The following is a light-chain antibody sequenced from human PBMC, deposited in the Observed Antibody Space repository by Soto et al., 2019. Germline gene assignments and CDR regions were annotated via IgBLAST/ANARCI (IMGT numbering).Light chain of an antibody. J-gene: IGLJ1*01. CDR1: SSNIGAGYD. CDR3: QSYDSSLSRSYV. Sequence: QSVLTQPPSVSGAPGQSVTISCTGSSSNIGAGYDVHWYQQLPGAAPKLLIYANNNRPSGVPDRFSGSKSDTSASLATTGLQAEDEADYYCQSYDSSLSRSYVFGTGTKVTVL. V-gene: IGLV1-40*01. CDR2: ANN.